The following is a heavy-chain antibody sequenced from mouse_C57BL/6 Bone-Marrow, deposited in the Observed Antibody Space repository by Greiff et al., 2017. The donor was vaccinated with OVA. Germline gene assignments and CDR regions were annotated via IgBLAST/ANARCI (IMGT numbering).Heavy chain of an antibody. V-gene: IGHV5-17*01. CDR3: ASINYFDY. CDR2: ISSGSSTI. J-gene: IGHJ2*01. D-gene: IGHD1-1*01. Sequence: EVKLQEPGGGLVKPGGSLKLSCAASGFTFSDYGMHWVRQAPEKGLEWVAYISSGSSTINYADTVKGRFTLTRDNAKSTLFMQMTGLMSEDTTMDVFASINYFDYWGQGTTLTVSS. CDR1: GFTFSDYG.